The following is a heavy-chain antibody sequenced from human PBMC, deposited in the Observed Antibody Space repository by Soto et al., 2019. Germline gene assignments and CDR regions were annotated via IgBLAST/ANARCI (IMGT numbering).Heavy chain of an antibody. Sequence: QVQLVESGGGVVQPGRSLRLSCAASGFTFSSYGMHWVRQAPGKGLEWVAVISYDGSNKYYADSVKGRFTISRDNSKNTLYLQMTGLRAEDTAVYYCAKGQRLAARPWATSFLCDYWGQGTLVTVSS. J-gene: IGHJ4*02. V-gene: IGHV3-30*18. D-gene: IGHD6-6*01. CDR2: ISYDGSNK. CDR1: GFTFSSYG. CDR3: AKGQRLAARPWATSFLCDY.